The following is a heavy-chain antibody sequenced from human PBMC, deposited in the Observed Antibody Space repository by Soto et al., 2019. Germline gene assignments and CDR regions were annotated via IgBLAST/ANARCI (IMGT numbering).Heavy chain of an antibody. Sequence: SVKVSCKASGGTFSSYAISWVRQAPGQGLEWMGGIIPIFGTANYAQKFQGRVTITADESTSTAYMELSSLRSEDTAVYYCARGMVVVVPAAITGGWFDPWGQGTLVTVSS. V-gene: IGHV1-69*13. CDR1: GGTFSSYA. CDR2: IIPIFGTA. J-gene: IGHJ5*02. CDR3: ARGMVVVVPAAITGGWFDP. D-gene: IGHD2-2*01.